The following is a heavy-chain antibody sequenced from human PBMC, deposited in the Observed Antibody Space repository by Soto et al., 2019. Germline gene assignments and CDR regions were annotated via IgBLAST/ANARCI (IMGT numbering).Heavy chain of an antibody. CDR2: INGYNGNT. Sequence: QVQLEQSGAEVKKPGDSMKVSCKASGYTFTTYGISWVRQAPGQGLEWKGWINGYNGNTDYPQKLQGRVTMATDTSTSTAYMELRSLRSDDTAVYYCAREGSAPYYYYGMDVWGRGTTCTASS. V-gene: IGHV1-18*01. D-gene: IGHD6-19*01. CDR3: AREGSAPYYYYGMDV. J-gene: IGHJ6*02. CDR1: GYTFTTYG.